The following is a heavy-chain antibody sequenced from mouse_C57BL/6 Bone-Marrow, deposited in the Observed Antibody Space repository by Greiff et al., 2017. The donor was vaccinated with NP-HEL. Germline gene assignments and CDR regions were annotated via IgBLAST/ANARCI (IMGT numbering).Heavy chain of an antibody. CDR1: GFTFSSYG. CDR3: ARWDYGSYYFDY. CDR2: ISSGGSYT. J-gene: IGHJ2*01. D-gene: IGHD2-4*01. V-gene: IGHV5-6*02. Sequence: EVKLEESGGDLVKPGGSLKLSCAASGFTFSSYGMSWVRQTPDKRLEWVATISSGGSYTYYPDSVKGRFTISRDNAKNTLYLQMSSLKSEDTAMYYCARWDYGSYYFDYWGQGTTLTVSS.